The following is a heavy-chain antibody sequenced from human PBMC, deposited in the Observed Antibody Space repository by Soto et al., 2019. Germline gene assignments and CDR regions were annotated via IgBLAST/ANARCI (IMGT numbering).Heavy chain of an antibody. J-gene: IGHJ4*02. D-gene: IGHD2-15*01. CDR2: IYPGDSDT. CDR1: GYSFTSYW. Sequence: GESLKISCKGSGYSFTSYWIGWVRQMPGKGLEWMGIIYPGDSDTRYSPSFQGQVTISADKSISTAYLQWSSLKASDTAMYYCARHRYCSGGSCYNDYDYWGQGTLVTVSS. CDR3: ARHRYCSGGSCYNDYDY. V-gene: IGHV5-51*01.